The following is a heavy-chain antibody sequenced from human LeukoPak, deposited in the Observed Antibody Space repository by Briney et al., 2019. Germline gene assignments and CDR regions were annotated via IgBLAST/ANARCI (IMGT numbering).Heavy chain of an antibody. CDR2: VSSSSSYI. J-gene: IGHJ4*02. D-gene: IGHD1-1*01. Sequence: GGSLRLSCAASGFTFSSYSMNWVRQAPGKGLEWVSSVSSSSSYIYYADSVKGRFTISRDHGKNALYLQMNSLRVEDTAVYFCATSPNWNGAEFYFEHWGPGTLVIVSS. CDR3: ATSPNWNGAEFYFEH. V-gene: IGHV3-21*01. CDR1: GFTFSSYS.